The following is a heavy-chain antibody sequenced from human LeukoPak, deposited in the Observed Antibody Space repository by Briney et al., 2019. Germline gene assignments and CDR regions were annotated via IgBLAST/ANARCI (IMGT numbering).Heavy chain of an antibody. CDR2: ITSKPNSYAT. CDR1: GFTFSGSV. Sequence: GGSLKLSCAASGFTFSGSVMHWVRQAAGKGLEWVGRITSKPNSYATVYAASVKGRFTISSDDSKNTAYLQMNSLKIEDTAVYYCTGGSGWYSPDYWGQGTLVTVSS. CDR3: TGGSGWYSPDY. J-gene: IGHJ4*02. D-gene: IGHD6-19*01. V-gene: IGHV3-73*01.